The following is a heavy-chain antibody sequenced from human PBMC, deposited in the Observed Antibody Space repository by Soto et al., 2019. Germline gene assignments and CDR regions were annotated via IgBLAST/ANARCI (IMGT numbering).Heavy chain of an antibody. Sequence: EVQPVDSGGGLVQPGGSLRLSCAASGFTFSSYSRIWVRQAPGKGLEWVSYISSGSSTIYYADSVKGRFTVSRDNAKNSLYLQMNSLRDEDTAVYYCTRVRQLGLDYWGHGTLVTVSS. D-gene: IGHD1-1*01. CDR1: GFTFSSYS. J-gene: IGHJ4*01. CDR2: ISSGSSTI. V-gene: IGHV3-48*02. CDR3: TRVRQLGLDY.